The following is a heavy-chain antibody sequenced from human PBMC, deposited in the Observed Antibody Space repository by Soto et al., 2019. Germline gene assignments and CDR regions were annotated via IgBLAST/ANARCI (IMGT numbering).Heavy chain of an antibody. CDR1: GGSITGYY. CDR3: ARARYDSSGYYYFDY. Sequence: SETLSLTGTVSGGSITGYYWSWNQLPPGKGLEWIGYIYYSGSSDYTASLKSRVTIPLDTSKSQFSLRLRSVTAADTAVYYCARARYDSSGYYYFDYWGQGTLVTVSS. J-gene: IGHJ4*02. CDR2: IYYSGSS. V-gene: IGHV4-59*01. D-gene: IGHD3-22*01.